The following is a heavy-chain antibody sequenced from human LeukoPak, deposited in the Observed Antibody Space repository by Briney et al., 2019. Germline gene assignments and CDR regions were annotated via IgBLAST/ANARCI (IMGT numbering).Heavy chain of an antibody. CDR2: ISSGGTTI. V-gene: IGHV3-11*01. CDR1: SDYY. Sequence: SDYYMSWIRQAPGKGLEWVSYISSGGTTIYYADSVKGRFTISRDNARNSLYLQMNSLRAEDTAVYHCARDMTVGSDYWGQGTLVTVSS. D-gene: IGHD4-23*01. CDR3: ARDMTVGSDY. J-gene: IGHJ4*02.